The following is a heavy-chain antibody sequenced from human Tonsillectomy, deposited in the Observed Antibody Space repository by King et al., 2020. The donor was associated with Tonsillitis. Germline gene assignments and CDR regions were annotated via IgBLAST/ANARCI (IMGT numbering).Heavy chain of an antibody. J-gene: IGHJ6*02. D-gene: IGHD3-22*01. Sequence: VQLQQWGAGLLKPSETLSLTCAVYGGSFSGYYWSWIRQPPGKGLEWIGEINHSGSTNYNPSLKSRVTVSVDTSKNQFSLMLSSVTAADTAVYYCARAPYIVVVITSYYYGMDVWGQGTTVTVSS. CDR1: GGSFSGYY. CDR3: ARAPYIVVVITSYYYGMDV. CDR2: INHSGST. V-gene: IGHV4-34*01.